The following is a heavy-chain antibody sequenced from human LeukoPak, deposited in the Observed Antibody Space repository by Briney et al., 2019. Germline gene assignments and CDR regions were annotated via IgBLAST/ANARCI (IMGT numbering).Heavy chain of an antibody. CDR2: ISNDAIEK. CDR1: GFIISHHA. D-gene: IGHD2/OR15-2a*01. J-gene: IGHJ6*04. V-gene: IGHV3-30*01. Sequence: TGGSLRLSCAASGFIISHHALVWVRQAPGKGLEWVALISNDAIEKYYADSVKGRFTISRDTSTSSLSLQMNTLRTDDTAVYFCARVAATTFYHFNYMDLWGKGTTVTVSS. CDR3: ARVAATTFYHFNYMDL.